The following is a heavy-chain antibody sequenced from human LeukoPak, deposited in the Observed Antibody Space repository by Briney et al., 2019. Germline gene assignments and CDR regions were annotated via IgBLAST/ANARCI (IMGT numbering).Heavy chain of an antibody. D-gene: IGHD1/OR15-1a*01. CDR2: IDHGGGI. V-gene: IGHV4-38-2*02. Sequence: PSETLSLTCAVSGFSVSTIHYYWGWARQSPGKGLEWIASIDHGGGIHCIPSLQSRLTISRDTSNNHFSLRLSSVTAADTAVYYCARDSGNWNIDYWGRGILVTVSS. CDR3: ARDSGNWNIDY. J-gene: IGHJ4*02. CDR1: GFSVSTIHYY.